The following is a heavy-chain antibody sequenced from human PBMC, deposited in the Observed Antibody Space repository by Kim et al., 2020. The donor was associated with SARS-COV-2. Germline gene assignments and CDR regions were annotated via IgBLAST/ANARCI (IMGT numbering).Heavy chain of an antibody. Sequence: SETLSLTCTVSGGSISSYYWSWIRQPPGKGLEWIGYIYYSGSTNYNPSLKSRVTISVDTSKNQFSLKLSSVTAADTAVYYCAGHHDVDIVATYYFDYWGQGTLVTVSS. CDR1: GGSISSYY. CDR2: IYYSGST. D-gene: IGHD5-12*01. CDR3: AGHHDVDIVATYYFDY. J-gene: IGHJ4*02. V-gene: IGHV4-59*08.